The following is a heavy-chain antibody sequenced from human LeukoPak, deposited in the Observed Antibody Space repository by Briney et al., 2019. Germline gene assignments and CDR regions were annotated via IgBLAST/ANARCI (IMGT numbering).Heavy chain of an antibody. CDR3: ARDRGYYYDSSGYYHYY. D-gene: IGHD3-22*01. J-gene: IGHJ4*02. V-gene: IGHV3-7*01. CDR2: IKQDGSEK. Sequence: GGSLRLSCAASGFTFSSYWMGWVRQAPGKGLEWVANIKQDGSEKYYVDSVKGRFTISRDNAKNSLYLQMNSLRAEDTAVYYCARDRGYYYDSSGYYHYYWGQGTLVTVSS. CDR1: GFTFSSYW.